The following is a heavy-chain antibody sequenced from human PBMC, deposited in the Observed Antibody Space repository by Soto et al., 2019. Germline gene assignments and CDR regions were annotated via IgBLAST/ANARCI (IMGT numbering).Heavy chain of an antibody. CDR1: GFTFSSYV. J-gene: IGHJ5*02. Sequence: GGSLRLSCAASGFTFSSYVMGWVRRPPGKGLEWVSGISDSGGSTYYADSVKGRFTISRDNSKNTLYLQMNSLRVEDTALYYCAKDRAGFSSYFGPWGQGTLVTVSS. V-gene: IGHV3-23*01. D-gene: IGHD1-26*01. CDR2: ISDSGGST. CDR3: AKDRAGFSSYFGP.